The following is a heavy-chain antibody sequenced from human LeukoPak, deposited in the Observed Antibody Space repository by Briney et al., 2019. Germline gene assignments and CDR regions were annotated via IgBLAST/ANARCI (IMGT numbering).Heavy chain of an antibody. J-gene: IGHJ4*02. V-gene: IGHV3-21*01. CDR2: ISSSSSYI. D-gene: IGHD6-19*01. CDR1: GFTFSSYS. CDR3: ARDAGRGKGIAVAGTDY. Sequence: GGSLRLSCAASGFTFSSYSMNWVRQAPGKGLEWVSSISSSSSYIYYADSVKGRFTISRDNAKNSLYLQMNSLRAEDTAVYYCARDAGRGKGIAVAGTDYWGQGTLVTVSS.